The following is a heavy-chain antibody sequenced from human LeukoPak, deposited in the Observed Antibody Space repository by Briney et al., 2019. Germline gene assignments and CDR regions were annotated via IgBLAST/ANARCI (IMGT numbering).Heavy chain of an antibody. J-gene: IGHJ4*02. V-gene: IGHV3-23*01. CDR3: ATRPASETYYAVFDY. CDR2: ITGSGGST. CDR1: GVTFSNHA. Sequence: GGSLRLSCAASGVTFSNHAMSWVRQAPGKGLEWVSGITGSGGSTYHAESVKGRFTISRDNSKNTLYLEMNSPRAEDTAVYFCATRPASETYYAVFDYWGQGTLVTVSS. D-gene: IGHD1-26*01.